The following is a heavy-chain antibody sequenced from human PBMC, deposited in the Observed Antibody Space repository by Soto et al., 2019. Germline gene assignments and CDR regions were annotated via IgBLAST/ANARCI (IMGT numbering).Heavy chain of an antibody. Sequence: LLESGGGLVQPGGSLRLSCAASGFVFRNYAMGWVRQGPGKGLEWVSSLSGSGITTNYADSVKGRFTISRDNYRNTLYLQINSLRAEDTAVYYCVKLRVGSGLQLPFDNWGQGTLVAVSS. CDR3: VKLRVGSGLQLPFDN. D-gene: IGHD6-19*01. CDR2: LSGSGITT. J-gene: IGHJ4*02. V-gene: IGHV3-23*01. CDR1: GFVFRNYA.